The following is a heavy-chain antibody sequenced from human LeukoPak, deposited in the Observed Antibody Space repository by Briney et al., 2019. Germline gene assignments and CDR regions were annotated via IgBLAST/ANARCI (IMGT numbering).Heavy chain of an antibody. D-gene: IGHD3-3*01. CDR1: GYTFTSYD. V-gene: IGHV1-8*01. J-gene: IGHJ6*03. Sequence: ASVKVSCKASGYTFTSYDINWVRQATGQGLEWMGWMNPNSGNTGYAQKFQGRVTMTRNISISTAYMELSSLGSEDTAVYYCARARAFGVVMAYDYYYYMDVWGKGTTVTVSS. CDR3: ARARAFGVVMAYDYYYYMDV. CDR2: MNPNSGNT.